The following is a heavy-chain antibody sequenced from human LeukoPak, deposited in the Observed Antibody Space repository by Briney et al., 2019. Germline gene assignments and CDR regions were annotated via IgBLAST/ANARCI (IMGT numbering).Heavy chain of an antibody. CDR1: GFTFSSYW. CDR3: ARDRGYYDSSGYPTH. J-gene: IGHJ4*02. CDR2: IKQDGSEK. V-gene: IGHV3-7*01. Sequence: GGSLRLSCAASGFTFSSYWMSWVRQAPGKGLESVANIKQDGSEKYYVDSVKGRFTISRDNAKNSLYLQMNSLRAEDTAVYYCARDRGYYDSSGYPTHWGQGTLVTVSS. D-gene: IGHD3-22*01.